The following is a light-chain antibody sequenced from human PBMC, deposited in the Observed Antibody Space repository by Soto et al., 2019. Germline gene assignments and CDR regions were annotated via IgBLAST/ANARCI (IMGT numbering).Light chain of an antibody. Sequence: QSALTQPPSASGSPGQSVTISCTGTSSDVGGYNFVSWYQQHPGKAPQLIIYEVTKRPSGVPDRFSGSKSGNTASLTVSGLQTEDEADYYCSSYAATNNYVFGSGTKATVL. CDR1: SSDVGGYNF. CDR3: SSYAATNNYV. V-gene: IGLV2-8*01. J-gene: IGLJ1*01. CDR2: EVT.